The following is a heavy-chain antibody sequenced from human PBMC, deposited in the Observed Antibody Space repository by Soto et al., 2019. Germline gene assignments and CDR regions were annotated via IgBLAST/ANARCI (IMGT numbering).Heavy chain of an antibody. CDR1: GFTFSNYA. Sequence: DVQLLESGGGLVQPGGSLRLSCTDSGFTFSNYAMSWVRQAPGKGLELVSSKSGSGGSTYYADSVKGRFTISRDNSKKTLDLHMSSLRAEDTAFYYCAKAPNYDFWSGYRYFDSWGQGSLVTVSS. V-gene: IGHV3-23*01. CDR3: AKAPNYDFWSGYRYFDS. CDR2: KSGSGGST. D-gene: IGHD3-3*01. J-gene: IGHJ4*02.